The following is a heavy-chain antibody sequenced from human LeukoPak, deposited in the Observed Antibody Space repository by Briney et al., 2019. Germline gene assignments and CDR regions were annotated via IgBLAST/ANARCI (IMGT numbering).Heavy chain of an antibody. CDR2: INPSGGST. Sequence: ASVKVSCKASGYTFTSYYMHWVRQAPGQGLEWMGIINPSGGSTSYAQKFQGRVTMTRDTSTSTVYMELSSLRSEDTAVYYCARDGPYYSSTSCPSKPDAFDIWGQGTMVTVSS. D-gene: IGHD2-2*01. J-gene: IGHJ3*02. CDR3: ARDGPYYSSTSCPSKPDAFDI. CDR1: GYTFTSYY. V-gene: IGHV1-46*01.